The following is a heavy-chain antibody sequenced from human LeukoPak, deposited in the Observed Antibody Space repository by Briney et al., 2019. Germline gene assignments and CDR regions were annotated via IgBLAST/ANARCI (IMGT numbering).Heavy chain of an antibody. D-gene: IGHD1-26*01. CDR1: GGSISSYY. Sequence: PSETLSLTFTVSGGSISSYYWSWIRQPPGKGLEWIGEINHSGSTNYNPSLKSRVTISVDTSKNQFSLKLSSVTAADTAVYYCARQNGGSWNYYYYMDVWGKGTTVTVSS. J-gene: IGHJ6*03. CDR2: INHSGST. CDR3: ARQNGGSWNYYYYMDV. V-gene: IGHV4-34*01.